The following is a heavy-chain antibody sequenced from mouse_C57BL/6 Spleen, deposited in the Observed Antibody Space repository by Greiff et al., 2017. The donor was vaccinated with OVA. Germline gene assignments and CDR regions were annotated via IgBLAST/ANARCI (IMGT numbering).Heavy chain of an antibody. J-gene: IGHJ1*03. CDR3: ARHLSTMVTTAYFDV. V-gene: IGHV5-6*01. CDR2: ISSGGSYT. CDR1: GFTFSSYG. Sequence: EVQLVESGGDLVKPGGSLKLSCAASGFTFSSYGMSWVRQTPDKRLEWVATISSGGSYTYYPDSVKGRFTISRDNAKNTLYLQMSSLKSEDTAMYYCARHLSTMVTTAYFDVWGTGTTVTVSS. D-gene: IGHD2-2*01.